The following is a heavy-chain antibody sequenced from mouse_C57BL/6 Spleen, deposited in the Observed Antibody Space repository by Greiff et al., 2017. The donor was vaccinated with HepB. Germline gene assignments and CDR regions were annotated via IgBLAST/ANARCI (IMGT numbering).Heavy chain of an antibody. Sequence: VQLQQSGAELVRPGASVKLSCKASGYTFTDYYINWVKQRPGQGLEWIARIYPGSGNTYYNEKFKGKATLTAEKSSSTAYMQLSSLTSEDSAVFFCARGGYYGSSRYFDVWGTGTTVTVS. V-gene: IGHV1-76*01. J-gene: IGHJ1*03. CDR2: IYPGSGNT. CDR1: GYTFTDYY. CDR3: ARGGYYGSSRYFDV. D-gene: IGHD1-1*01.